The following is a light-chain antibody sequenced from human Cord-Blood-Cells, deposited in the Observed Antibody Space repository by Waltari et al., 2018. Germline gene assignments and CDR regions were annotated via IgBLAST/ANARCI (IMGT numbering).Light chain of an antibody. Sequence: QSALTQPASVSGSPGQSITISCTGPSSHVGGYNYVSRYQQHPGKAPKLMIYDVSNRPSGVSNRFSGSKSGNTASLTISGLQAEDEADYYCSSYTSSSTWVFGGGTKLTVL. CDR2: DVS. CDR3: SSYTSSSTWV. J-gene: IGLJ3*02. CDR1: SSHVGGYNY. V-gene: IGLV2-14*03.